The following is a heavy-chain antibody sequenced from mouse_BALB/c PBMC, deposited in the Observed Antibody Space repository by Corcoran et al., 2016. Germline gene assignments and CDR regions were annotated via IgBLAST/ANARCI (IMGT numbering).Heavy chain of an antibody. CDR3: ANGDWYFDV. CDR1: GFNIKDTY. CDR2: IDPANGNT. J-gene: IGHJ1*01. V-gene: IGHV14-3*02. Sequence: EVQLQQSGAELVTPGASVKLSCTASGFNIKDTYMHWVKQRPEQGLEWSGRIDPANGNTKYDPKFQGKATITADTSSNTAYLQPTSLTSEDPAVYYCANGDWYFDVWGAGTTATVSS.